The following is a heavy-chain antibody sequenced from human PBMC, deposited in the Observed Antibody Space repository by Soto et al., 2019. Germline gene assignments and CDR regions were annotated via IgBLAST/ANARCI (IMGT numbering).Heavy chain of an antibody. D-gene: IGHD2-8*01. CDR3: ASERGVLDY. CDR2: INHSGST. Sequence: QVQLQQWGAGMLKPSETLSLTCAVYGGSFSGYYWSWIRQPPGKGLEWIGEINHSGSTNYNPSLKSRVTISVDTSKNQFSLKLISVTAADSAVYYCASERGVLDYWGQGTLVTVSS. J-gene: IGHJ4*02. CDR1: GGSFSGYY. V-gene: IGHV4-34*01.